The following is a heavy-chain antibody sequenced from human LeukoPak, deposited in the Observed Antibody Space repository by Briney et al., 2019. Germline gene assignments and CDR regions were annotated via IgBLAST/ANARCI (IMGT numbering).Heavy chain of an antibody. CDR3: ARDVGIVVVPAATQSVTEEYFQH. CDR1: GFTSSSYA. J-gene: IGHJ1*01. D-gene: IGHD2-2*01. CDR2: ISYDGSNK. V-gene: IGHV3-30-3*01. Sequence: GGSLRLSCAASGFTSSSYAMHWVRQAPGKGLGWVAVISYDGSNKYYADSVKGRFTISRDNSKNTLYLQMNSLRAEDTAVYYCARDVGIVVVPAATQSVTEEYFQHWGQGTLVTVSS.